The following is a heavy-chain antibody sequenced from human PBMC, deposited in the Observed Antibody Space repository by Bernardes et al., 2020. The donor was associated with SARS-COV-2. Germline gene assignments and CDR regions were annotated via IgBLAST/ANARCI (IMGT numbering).Heavy chain of an antibody. CDR3: ARASRRVPTIVVVPAATFYSNNWFDP. D-gene: IGHD2-2*01. CDR1: GYTFTGYY. CDR2: INPNSGGT. J-gene: IGHJ5*02. V-gene: IGHV1-2*02. Sequence: ASVKVSCKASGYTFTGYYMHWVRQAPGQGLEWMGWINPNSGGTNYAQKFQGRVTMTRDTSISTAYMELSRLRSDDTAVYYCARASRRVPTIVVVPAATFYSNNWFDPWGQGTLVTVSS.